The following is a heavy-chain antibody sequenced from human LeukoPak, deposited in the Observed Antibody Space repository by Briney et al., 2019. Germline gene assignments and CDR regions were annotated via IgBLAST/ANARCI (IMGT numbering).Heavy chain of an antibody. D-gene: IGHD2-8*01. Sequence: PGGSLRLSCAASGFTFSSYAMSWVRQAPGKGLEWVSAISGSGGSTYYADSVKGRFTTSRDNSKNTLYLQMNSLRAEDTAVYYCAKYVVLMVYAVGFDYWGQGTLVTVSS. CDR1: GFTFSSYA. CDR2: ISGSGGST. J-gene: IGHJ4*02. CDR3: AKYVVLMVYAVGFDY. V-gene: IGHV3-23*01.